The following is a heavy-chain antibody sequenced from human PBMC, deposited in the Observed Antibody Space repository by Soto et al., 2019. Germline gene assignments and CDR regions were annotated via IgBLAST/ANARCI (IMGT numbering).Heavy chain of an antibody. V-gene: IGHV4-39*01. CDR2: IYYRGNT. D-gene: IGHD3-9*01. J-gene: IGHJ4*02. Sequence: QLQLQESGPGLVKPSETLSLTCSVSGDSINSDNYYWGWIRQPPGKGLEWIGSIYYRGNTYYNPSLTTRVTISLDQSKGQFSLKLNSVTAADSAVYFCARLEGLATISYYFDYWGQGTLVTVSS. CDR3: ARLEGLATISYYFDY. CDR1: GDSINSDNYY.